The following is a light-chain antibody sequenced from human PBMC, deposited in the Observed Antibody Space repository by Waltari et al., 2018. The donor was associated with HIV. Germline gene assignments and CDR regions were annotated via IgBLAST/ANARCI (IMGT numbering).Light chain of an antibody. CDR1: TLGDRY. CDR2: QES. V-gene: IGLV3-1*01. CDR3: QAWDSSTVV. Sequence: SYELTQPPSVSVSPGQTASITCSGDTLGDRYACWYQQKPGQSPVLGIYQESQRPSGIPERFAGSNSGNTATLTISGTQAMDEADYYCQAWDSSTVVFGGGTKLTVL. J-gene: IGLJ2*01.